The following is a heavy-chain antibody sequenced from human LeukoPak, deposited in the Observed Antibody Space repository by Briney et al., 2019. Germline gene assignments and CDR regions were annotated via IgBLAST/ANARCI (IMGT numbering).Heavy chain of an antibody. V-gene: IGHV1-2*02. Sequence: ASVKVSCKASGYTFSAYYIHWVRQAPGQGLEWMGWINPNSGGTRYAQKFQGRVTMTRDTSISTAYMELNRLTSDDTAIYYCARGNYYGGSPYYFDYWDQGTLVTVSS. CDR2: INPNSGGT. J-gene: IGHJ4*02. D-gene: IGHD4-23*01. CDR3: ARGNYYGGSPYYFDY. CDR1: GYTFSAYY.